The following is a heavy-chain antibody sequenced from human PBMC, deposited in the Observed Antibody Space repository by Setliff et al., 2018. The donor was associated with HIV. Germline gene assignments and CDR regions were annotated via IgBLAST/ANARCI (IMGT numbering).Heavy chain of an antibody. CDR2: ISGDGGDT. V-gene: IGHV3-23*01. CDR3: AKGLENCSGGDCYYAPYYYYYMDV. J-gene: IGHJ6*03. Sequence: GGSLRLSCVASGFTFTTYPMSWVRQAPGKGLEWVSAISGDGGDTAYADSLKGRFTISRDTSKNTLHLHMNSLRAEDTAVYYCAKGLENCSGGDCYYAPYYYYYMDVWGKGTTVTVSS. D-gene: IGHD2-15*01. CDR1: GFTFTTYP.